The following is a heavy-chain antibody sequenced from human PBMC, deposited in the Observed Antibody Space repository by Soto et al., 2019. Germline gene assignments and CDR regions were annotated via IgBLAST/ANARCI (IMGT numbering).Heavy chain of an antibody. Sequence: QVQLVQSGAEVKKPGASVKVSCKASGYTFTSYDINCMRQATGQGLEWLGWMTPNSGNTGYAQKFQGRVTMTRDTSTSTAYLELSSRTYEDTAVYYCARNMWGPGDFESWGHGTLVTVSS. D-gene: IGHD7-27*01. CDR2: MTPNSGNT. V-gene: IGHV1-8*01. CDR3: ARNMWGPGDFES. CDR1: GYTFTSYD. J-gene: IGHJ4*01.